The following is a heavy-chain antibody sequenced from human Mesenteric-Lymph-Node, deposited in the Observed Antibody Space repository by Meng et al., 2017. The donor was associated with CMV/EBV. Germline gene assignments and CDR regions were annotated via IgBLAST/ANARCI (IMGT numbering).Heavy chain of an antibody. Sequence: ASVKVSCKASGYTFTGYYINWVRQAPGQGLEWVGRINPNTGETAYAQKFQGRVAMTRDTSVDTAFMDLSRLTSDDTAVYFCAKTGGSGNLDYCGPGTPVTAPQ. J-gene: IGHJ4*02. CDR3: AKTGGSGNLDY. CDR2: INPNTGET. V-gene: IGHV1-2*02. CDR1: GYTFTGYY. D-gene: IGHD3-10*01.